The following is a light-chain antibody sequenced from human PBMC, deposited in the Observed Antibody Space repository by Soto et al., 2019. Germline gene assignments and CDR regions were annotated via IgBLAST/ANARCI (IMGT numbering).Light chain of an antibody. V-gene: IGKV1-5*01. CDR1: QSISSW. CDR3: QHLNSYPP. CDR2: AAS. Sequence: DIQMTQSPSTLSASVGDRVTITCRASQSISSWLAWYQQKPGKAPKLLIYAASTLQTGVPSRFSGSGSGTEFTLTISSLQPEDVATYYCQHLNSYPPFGPGTKVDIK. J-gene: IGKJ3*01.